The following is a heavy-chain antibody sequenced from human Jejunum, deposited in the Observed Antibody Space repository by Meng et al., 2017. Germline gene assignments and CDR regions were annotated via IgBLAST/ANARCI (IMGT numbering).Heavy chain of an antibody. CDR2: ISHTGRI. CDR1: GGSISNNNW. D-gene: IGHD2/OR15-2a*01. V-gene: IGHV4-4*02. Sequence: QPRGSAPVLWKPSGPLSPTCAVSGGSISNNNWWSWVRQPPGKGLEWIGEISHTGRINYNPSLKSRVTMSLDKSKNQFSLDLTSVTGADTAVYYCARDLLDPNIAATGWFDPWGQGTLVTVSS. CDR3: ARDLLDPNIAATGWFDP. J-gene: IGHJ5*02.